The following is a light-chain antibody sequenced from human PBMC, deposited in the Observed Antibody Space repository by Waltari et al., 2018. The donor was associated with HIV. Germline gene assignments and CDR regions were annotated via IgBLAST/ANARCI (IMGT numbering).Light chain of an antibody. CDR2: SDN. J-gene: IGLJ2*01. CDR1: SSNIGRYA. V-gene: IGLV1-44*01. CDR3: ATWDGSLSGGV. Sequence: QSVLTQSPSASGTPGQRVTISCSGSSSNIGRYAVNWYQHLPGTAPKLRIYSDNPPPSGVPDRFSGSKSCTSASLAISGLQSEDEAEDYCATWDGSLSGGVFGGGTKLTVL.